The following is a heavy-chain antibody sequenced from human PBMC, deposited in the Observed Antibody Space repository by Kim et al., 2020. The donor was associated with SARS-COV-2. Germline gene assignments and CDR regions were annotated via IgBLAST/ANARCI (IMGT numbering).Heavy chain of an antibody. V-gene: IGHV4-34*01. CDR1: GGSFSGYY. CDR2: INHSGST. D-gene: IGHD1-26*01. Sequence: SETLSLTCAVYGGSFSGYYWSWIRQPPGKGLEWIGEINHSGSTNYNPSLKSRVTISVDTSKNQFSLKLSSVTAADTAVYYCARGRRGGSYYGGRVFDYWGQGTLVTVSS. CDR3: ARGRRGGSYYGGRVFDY. J-gene: IGHJ4*02.